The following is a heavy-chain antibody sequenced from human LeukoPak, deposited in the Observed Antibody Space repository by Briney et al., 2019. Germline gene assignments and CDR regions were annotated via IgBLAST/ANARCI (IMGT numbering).Heavy chain of an antibody. CDR1: GGSISSYY. Sequence: SETLSLTCTVSGGSISSYYWSWIRQPPGKGLEWIGYIYYSGSTNYSTSLKGRVTISVDTSKNQFSLRLSSVTAADTALYYCARHSRWTVFDYWGQGTLVTVSS. CDR3: ARHSRWTVFDY. V-gene: IGHV4-59*08. CDR2: IYYSGST. D-gene: IGHD2-15*01. J-gene: IGHJ4*02.